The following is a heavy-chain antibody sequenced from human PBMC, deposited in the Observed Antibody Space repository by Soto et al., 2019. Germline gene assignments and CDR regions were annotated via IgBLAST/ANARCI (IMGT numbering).Heavy chain of an antibody. CDR1: GYTFTSYG. CDR2: ISAYNGNT. Sequence: QVQLVQSGAEVKKPGASVKVSCKASGYTFTSYGISWVRQAPGQGLEWMGWISAYNGNTNYAQKLQGRVTMTTDTSTSKDYMELRSLRSDDKAVYYNARAVAGPLFSDYWGQGTLVTVSS. CDR3: ARAVAGPLFSDY. D-gene: IGHD6-19*01. J-gene: IGHJ4*02. V-gene: IGHV1-18*01.